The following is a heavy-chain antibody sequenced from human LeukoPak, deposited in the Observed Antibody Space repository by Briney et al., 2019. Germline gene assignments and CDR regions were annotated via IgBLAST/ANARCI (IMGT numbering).Heavy chain of an antibody. J-gene: IGHJ5*02. CDR2: ISRSSSYI. D-gene: IGHD4-23*01. CDR1: GFTFSSYS. Sequence: PGGSLRLSCAASGFTFSSYSMSWVRQAPGKGLEWVSFISRSSSYIHYIDSVKGRFTISRDNAKKSLYLQMNSLRAEDTAAYYCARIQSTTDYGGFYNWFDPWGQGTLVTVSS. CDR3: ARIQSTTDYGGFYNWFDP. V-gene: IGHV3-21*01.